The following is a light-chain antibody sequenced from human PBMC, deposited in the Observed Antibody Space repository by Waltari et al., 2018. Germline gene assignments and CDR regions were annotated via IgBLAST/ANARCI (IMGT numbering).Light chain of an antibody. CDR2: GAT. V-gene: IGLV2-23*01. CDR1: SNDIGNYDL. J-gene: IGLJ1*01. CDR3: FSFVAANSFV. Sequence: QSALTQPASVSGSPGQSITLSCTGTSNDIGNYDLFSWYQQRPGEAPELLIYGATKRPSGGSNRFSGCKSGKTASLTISGPQTEDEADYYCFSFVAANSFVFGPGTKVTVL.